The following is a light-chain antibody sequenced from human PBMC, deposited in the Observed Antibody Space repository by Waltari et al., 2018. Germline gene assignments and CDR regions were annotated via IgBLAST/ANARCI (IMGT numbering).Light chain of an antibody. V-gene: IGKV3-20*01. CDR2: GAS. J-gene: IGKJ1*01. CDR3: QHYVRLPVT. Sequence: EIVLTQSPGTLSLSPGERATLSCRARQRVGRSLAWYQQKPGQAPRLLIYGASSRATGVPDRFSGSGSGTDFSLTISRLEPEDFAVYYCQHYVRLPVTFGQGTKVEIK. CDR1: QRVGRS.